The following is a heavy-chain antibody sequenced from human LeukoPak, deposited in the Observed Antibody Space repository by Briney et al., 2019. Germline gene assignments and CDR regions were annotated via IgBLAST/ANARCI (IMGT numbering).Heavy chain of an antibody. CDR3: ARSTGPIDY. J-gene: IGHJ4*02. CDR2: TYYRSKWST. D-gene: IGHD1-1*01. V-gene: IGHV6-1*01. CDR1: GDIVSSNSAA. Sequence: SQTLSLTCAISGDIVSSNSAAWNWIRQSPSRGLEWLGRTYYRSKWSTYYAVSVKSRISINRDTSKNQISLQLNSVTPEDTAVYYCARSTGPIDYWGRGTLVTVSS.